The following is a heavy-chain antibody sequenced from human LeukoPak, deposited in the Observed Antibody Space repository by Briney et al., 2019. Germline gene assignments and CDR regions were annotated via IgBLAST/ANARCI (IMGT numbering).Heavy chain of an antibody. D-gene: IGHD4-17*01. CDR2: ISAYNGNT. Sequence: ASVKVSCKASGYTFTSYGISWVRQAPGQGLEWMGWISAYNGNTNYAQKLQGRVTMTTDTSTSTAYMELSGLRSEDTAVYYCARFGVHYGDDGGWYFDLWGRGTLVTVSS. CDR1: GYTFTSYG. CDR3: ARFGVHYGDDGGWYFDL. V-gene: IGHV1-18*01. J-gene: IGHJ2*01.